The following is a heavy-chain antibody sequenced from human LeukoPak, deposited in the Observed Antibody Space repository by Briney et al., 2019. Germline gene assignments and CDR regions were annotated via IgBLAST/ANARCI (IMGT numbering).Heavy chain of an antibody. D-gene: IGHD3-22*01. CDR2: ISGSGAGT. J-gene: IGHJ6*03. Sequence: PGGSLRLSCAASGFTFSGNAMSWVRQAPGKGLEWVSAISGSGAGTYYADSVKGRFTISRDNSENTLYLQMNSLRGEDTAVYYCATYYYDSSGYYPYYYYYMDVWGKGTTVIVSS. V-gene: IGHV3-23*01. CDR1: GFTFSGNA. CDR3: ATYYYDSSGYYPYYYYYMDV.